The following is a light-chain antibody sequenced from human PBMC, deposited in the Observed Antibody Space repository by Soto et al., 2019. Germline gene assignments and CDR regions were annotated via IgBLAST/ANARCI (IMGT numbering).Light chain of an antibody. J-gene: IGKJ4*01. CDR3: QQYDGSPLT. CDR2: AAS. CDR1: QSVSSTY. V-gene: IGKV3-20*01. Sequence: EIVLTQSPGTLSLSPGERATLSCRASQSVSSTYLAWYQQKPGQAPRLLIYAASSRAPGIPDRFSGSGSGTDFTLTISRLGPEDFAVYFCQQYDGSPLTFGGRTKVDIK.